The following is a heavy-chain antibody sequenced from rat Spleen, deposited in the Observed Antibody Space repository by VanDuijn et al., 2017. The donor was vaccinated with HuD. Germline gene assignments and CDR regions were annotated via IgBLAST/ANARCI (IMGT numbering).Heavy chain of an antibody. J-gene: IGHJ2*01. CDR2: ISSGGGNT. V-gene: IGHV5S13*01. CDR1: GLSFSNYD. D-gene: IGHD4-3*01. Sequence: EVQLMESGGGLVQPGRSLKLSCAASGLSFSNYDMAWVRQAPTKGLEWVASISSGGGNTNYRDSVKGRFTVSRDNAKSTQYLQMDSLRSEDTATYYCARGFGLFDYWGQGVMVTVSS. CDR3: ARGFGLFDY.